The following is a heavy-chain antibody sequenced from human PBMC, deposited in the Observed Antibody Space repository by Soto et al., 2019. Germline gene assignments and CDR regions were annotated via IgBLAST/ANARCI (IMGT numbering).Heavy chain of an antibody. CDR1: GFSFSNYW. CDR2: IKQDGSEK. D-gene: IGHD4-4*01. CDR3: VMTTSTSGS. Sequence: EVQLVESGGGLVQPGGSLRLSCAGSGFSFSNYWMNWVRQAPGKGLEWVANIKQDGSEKNYVDSVKGRFTISRDNAKNALYLQMNSLRVEDTAVYYCVMTTSTSGSWGQGTGVTVSS. V-gene: IGHV3-7*05. J-gene: IGHJ3*01.